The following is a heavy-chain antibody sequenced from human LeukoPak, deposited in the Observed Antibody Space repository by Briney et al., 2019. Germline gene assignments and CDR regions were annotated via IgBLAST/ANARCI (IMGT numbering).Heavy chain of an antibody. CDR3: ARVFEPPSYPAAGTDINAFDI. D-gene: IGHD6-13*01. CDR1: GGTFSSYA. CDR2: INPSGGST. J-gene: IGHJ3*02. V-gene: IGHV1-46*01. Sequence: ASVKVSCKASGGTFSSYAISWVRQAPGQGLEWMGIINPSGGSTSYAQKFQGRVTMTRDTSTSTVYMELSSLRSEDTAVYYCARVFEPPSYPAAGTDINAFDIWGQGTMVTVSS.